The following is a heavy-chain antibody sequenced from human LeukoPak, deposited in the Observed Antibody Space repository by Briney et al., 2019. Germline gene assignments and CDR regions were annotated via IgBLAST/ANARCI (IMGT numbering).Heavy chain of an antibody. CDR2: ISAYNGNT. V-gene: IGHV1-18*01. Sequence: ASVKVSCKXSGYTFTSYGISWVRQAPGQGLEWMGWISAYNGNTNYAQKLQGRVTMTTDTSTSTAYMELRSLRSDDTAVYYCARDYPLGAIAVVLGIDYWGQGTLVTVSS. D-gene: IGHD6-19*01. CDR1: GYTFTSYG. CDR3: ARDYPLGAIAVVLGIDY. J-gene: IGHJ4*02.